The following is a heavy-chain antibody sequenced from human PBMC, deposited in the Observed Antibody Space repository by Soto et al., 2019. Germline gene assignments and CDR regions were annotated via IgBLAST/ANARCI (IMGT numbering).Heavy chain of an antibody. D-gene: IGHD3-3*01. CDR3: ARDGVSGDIWFEP. CDR2: IYYSGST. CDR1: GGSISSYY. J-gene: IGHJ5*02. Sequence: PETLSLTCTVSGGSISSYYWSWIRQPPGKGLEWIGYIYYSGSTNYNPSLKSRVTISVDTSKNQFSLKLSSVTAADTAVYYCARDGVSGDIWFEPSGKGTLVTVSS. V-gene: IGHV4-59*01.